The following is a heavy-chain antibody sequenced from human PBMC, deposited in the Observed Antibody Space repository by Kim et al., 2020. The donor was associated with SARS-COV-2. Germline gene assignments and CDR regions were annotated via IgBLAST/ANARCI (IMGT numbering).Heavy chain of an antibody. D-gene: IGHD5-12*01. Sequence: SETLSLTCTVSGGSISSESYYWGWIRQPPGKGLEWIGSIYYSGTTHYNPSLKSRVTIFVDTSKKQFSLNLNSVTAADTAVYYCARLRAKLWLRDDYYCCGMDVWGQGTTVVVSS. CDR3: ARLRAKLWLRDDYYCCGMDV. V-gene: IGHV4-39*01. CDR2: IYYSGTT. J-gene: IGHJ6*02. CDR1: GGSISSESYY.